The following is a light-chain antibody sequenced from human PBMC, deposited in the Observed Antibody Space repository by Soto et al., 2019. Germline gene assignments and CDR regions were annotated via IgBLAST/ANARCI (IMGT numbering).Light chain of an antibody. Sequence: QSALTQPPSASGSPGQSVTISCTGTSSDVGGYKYVSWYQHHPGKAPKLMIYEVNKRPSGVPDRFSGSKSGNTASPTVSGLQAEDEADYYCSSYAGGSNWNVFGTGTKVTVL. J-gene: IGLJ1*01. CDR2: EVN. CDR1: SSDVGGYKY. V-gene: IGLV2-8*01. CDR3: SSYAGGSNWNV.